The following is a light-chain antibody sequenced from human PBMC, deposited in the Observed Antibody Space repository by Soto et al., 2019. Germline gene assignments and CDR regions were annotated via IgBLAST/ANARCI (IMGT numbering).Light chain of an antibody. CDR1: SSDVGGYNY. CDR2: EVS. J-gene: IGLJ2*01. V-gene: IGLV2-14*01. CDR3: CSYAGSSTLVV. Sequence: QSALTQPASVSGSPGQSITISCTGTSSDVGGYNYVSWYQQHPGKAPKLMIFEVSNRPSGVSNRFSGSKSANTASLTISGLQAEDEADYYCCSYAGSSTLVVFGGGTKLTVL.